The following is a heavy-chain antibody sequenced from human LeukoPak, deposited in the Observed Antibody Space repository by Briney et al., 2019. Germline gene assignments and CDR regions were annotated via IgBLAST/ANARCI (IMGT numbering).Heavy chain of an antibody. CDR2: INHSGST. J-gene: IGHJ4*02. CDR3: ARGSGRIMITFGGVIAPRLLDY. CDR1: GGSFSGYY. Sequence: SETLSLTCAVYGGSFSGYYWSWIRQPPGKGLEWIGEINHSGSTNYNPSLKSRVTISVDTSKNQFSLKLSSVTAGDTAVYYCARGSGRIMITFGGVIAPRLLDYWGQGTLVTVSS. V-gene: IGHV4-34*01. D-gene: IGHD3-16*02.